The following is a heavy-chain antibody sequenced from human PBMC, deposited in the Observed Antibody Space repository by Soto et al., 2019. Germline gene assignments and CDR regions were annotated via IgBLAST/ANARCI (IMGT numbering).Heavy chain of an antibody. CDR3: TTVRRRFPWLDQRDYYYYGMDV. D-gene: IGHD6-19*01. V-gene: IGHV3-15*01. Sequence: GGSLRLSCAASGFTFSNAWMSWVRQAPGKGLEWVGRIKSKTDGGTTDYAAPVKGRFTISRDDSKNTLYLQMNSLKTEDTAVYYCTTVRRRFPWLDQRDYYYYGMDVWGQGTTVTVYS. CDR1: GFTFSNAW. CDR2: IKSKTDGGTT. J-gene: IGHJ6*02.